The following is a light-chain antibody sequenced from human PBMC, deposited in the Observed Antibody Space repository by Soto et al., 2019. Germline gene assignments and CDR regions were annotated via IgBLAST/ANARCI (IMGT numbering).Light chain of an antibody. V-gene: IGLV2-23*01. CDR1: SSDVGIYNI. CDR2: EGN. J-gene: IGLJ3*02. Sequence: QSALTQPASVSGSPGQSITISCIGSSSDVGIYNIVSWYQHYPGKAPKLIIYEGNKRPSGVSSRFSGSKSGNSASLTISGLQAEDEADYFCCSYVYTNTGVFGGGTKLTVL. CDR3: CSYVYTNTGV.